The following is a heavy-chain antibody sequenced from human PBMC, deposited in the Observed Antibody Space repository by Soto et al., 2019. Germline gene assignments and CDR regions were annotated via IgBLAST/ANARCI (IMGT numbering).Heavy chain of an antibody. D-gene: IGHD2-15*01. V-gene: IGHV4-30-4*01. CDR1: GGSISSGDYY. CDR3: ARGVHLGYCSGGSCSTSHYYYYGMDV. J-gene: IGHJ6*02. Sequence: SETLSLTCTVSGGSISSGDYYWSWIRQPPGKGLEWIGYIYYSGSTYYNPSLKSRVTISVDTSKNQFSLKLSSVTAADTAVYYCARGVHLGYCSGGSCSTSHYYYYGMDVWGQGTTVS. CDR2: IYYSGST.